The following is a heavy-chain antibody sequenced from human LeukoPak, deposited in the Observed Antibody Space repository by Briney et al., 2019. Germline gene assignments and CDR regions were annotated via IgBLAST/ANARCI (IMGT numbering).Heavy chain of an antibody. D-gene: IGHD3-10*01. CDR1: GLTFSDAW. J-gene: IGHJ4*02. V-gene: IGHV3-15*01. Sequence: GGSLRLSCAASGLTFSDAWMNWVRQPPGKGLEWVGLTKSKTDGGTTDYAAPVKGRFTISRDDSKNTLYLQMNSLKTEDTAVYYCSTGVTMVRGVVLIVGLDSWGQGTLVTVSS. CDR2: TKSKTDGGTT. CDR3: STGVTMVRGVVLIVGLDS.